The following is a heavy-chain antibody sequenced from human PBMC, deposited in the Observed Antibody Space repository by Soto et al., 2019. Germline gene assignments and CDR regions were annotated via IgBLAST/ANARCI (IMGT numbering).Heavy chain of an antibody. CDR3: AKDPPDIVLVPAY. CDR1: GFTFSSYG. V-gene: IGHV3-30*18. J-gene: IGHJ4*02. Sequence: GGSLRLSCAASGFTFSSYGMHWVRQAPGKGLEWVAVISYDGSNKYYADSVKGRFTISRDNSKNTLYLQMNSLRAEDTAVYYCAKDPPDIVLVPAYWGQGTLVTVSS. CDR2: ISYDGSNK. D-gene: IGHD2-2*01.